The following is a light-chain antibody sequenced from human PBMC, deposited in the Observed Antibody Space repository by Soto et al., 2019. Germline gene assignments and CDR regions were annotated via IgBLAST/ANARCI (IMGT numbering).Light chain of an antibody. CDR3: HAWDSITVV. J-gene: IGLJ2*01. CDR1: NIGSKS. V-gene: IGLV3-9*01. Sequence: SYELTQPLSVSVALGQTARITCGGHNIGSKSVHWYQQRPGQAPVLIIYRDTNRPSGIPERFSGSNSGNTATLTLSRAQVGDEADYFCHAWDSITVVFGGGTKVTVL. CDR2: RDT.